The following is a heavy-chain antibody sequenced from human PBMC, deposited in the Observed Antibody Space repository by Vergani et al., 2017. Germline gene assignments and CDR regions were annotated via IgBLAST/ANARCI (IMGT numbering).Heavy chain of an antibody. Sequence: QWGAGLLKPSETLSLTCAVYGGSFSGYYWSWIRQPPGKALEWLAHIFSNDEKSYSTSLKSRLTISKDTSKSQVVLTMTNMDPVDTATYYCARIAPPHNWFDPWGQGTLVTVSS. CDR1: GGSFSGYYW. D-gene: IGHD1-14*01. CDR2: IFSNDEK. CDR3: ARIAPPHNWFDP. J-gene: IGHJ5*02. V-gene: IGHV2-26*01.